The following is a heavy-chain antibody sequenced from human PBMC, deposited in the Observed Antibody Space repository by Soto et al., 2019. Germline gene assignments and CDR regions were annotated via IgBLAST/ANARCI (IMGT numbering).Heavy chain of an antibody. CDR2: FRSGGDDDTT. D-gene: IGHD3-10*01. Sequence: PGGSLGFSCAASGFTFSSYSMSWVRQAPGKGLEWVSGFRSGGDDDTTYYADSVRGRFTISRDNSKNTLFLQMNSLRAEDTAIYYCAKKVNSGSGSQFFDYWGQGTLVTVSS. CDR3: AKKVNSGSGSQFFDY. J-gene: IGHJ4*02. V-gene: IGHV3-23*01. CDR1: GFTFSSYS.